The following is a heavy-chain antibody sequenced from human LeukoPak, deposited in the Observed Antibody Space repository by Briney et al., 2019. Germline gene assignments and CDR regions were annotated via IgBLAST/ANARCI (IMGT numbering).Heavy chain of an antibody. CDR3: ARHHSSSRTNGFDI. CDR1: GYSISSGYY. CDR2: IYHSGST. V-gene: IGHV4-38-2*01. J-gene: IGHJ3*02. D-gene: IGHD6-13*01. Sequence: SETLSLTCAVSGYSISSGYYWGWILQPPGKGLEWVGSIYHSGSTYYHPSLKSRVTISVDTSKNQSSLQLSSVTAADTAVYYCARHHSSSRTNGFDIWGQGTMVTVSS.